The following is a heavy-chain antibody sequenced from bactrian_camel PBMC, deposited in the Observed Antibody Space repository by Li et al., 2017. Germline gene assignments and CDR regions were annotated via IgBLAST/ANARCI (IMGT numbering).Heavy chain of an antibody. D-gene: IGHD2*01. CDR2: IGTRDRLT. V-gene: IGHV3S40*01. CDR1: GLPDATNY. J-gene: IGHJ6*01. CDR3: AARGPYCYTKLSVRDFTY. Sequence: DVQLVESGGGSVQAGGSLRLSCAASGLPDATNYMAWFRQAPGKELEGVAAIGTRDRLTYYADSVKGPFTISQDNAKNTVYLQMNSLKPEDTTMYYCAARGPYCYTKLSVRDFTYWGQGTQVTVS.